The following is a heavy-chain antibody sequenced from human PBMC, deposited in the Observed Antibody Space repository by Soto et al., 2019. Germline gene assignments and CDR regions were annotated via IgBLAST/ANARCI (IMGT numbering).Heavy chain of an antibody. Sequence: EVQLVESGGGLVQPGGSLRLSCVASGFTLSSYHMEWVRQAPGKGLEWISYIHISSSNIYYEDSVKGRFTISRDNAKNSLSLQMDSLRAEATAVYYCSRAGTTGTTNYHYALDVWGQGTTVTVSS. CDR1: GFTLSSYH. CDR2: IHISSSNI. D-gene: IGHD4-17*01. V-gene: IGHV3-48*03. J-gene: IGHJ6*02. CDR3: SRAGTTGTTNYHYALDV.